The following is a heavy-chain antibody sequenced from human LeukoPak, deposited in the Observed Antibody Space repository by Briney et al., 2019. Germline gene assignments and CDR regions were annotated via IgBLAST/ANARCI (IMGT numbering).Heavy chain of an antibody. Sequence: GGSLRLSCAASGFTFTNYAMSWVRQAPGKGLEWVSAITGSGGSTYYADSVKGRFTISRDNSKNTLYLQMNSLRAEDTAIYYCAIRYCSGGSCYNRYYFDYWGQGTLVTVSS. CDR1: GFTFTNYA. CDR2: ITGSGGST. V-gene: IGHV3-23*01. D-gene: IGHD2-15*01. CDR3: AIRYCSGGSCYNRYYFDY. J-gene: IGHJ4*02.